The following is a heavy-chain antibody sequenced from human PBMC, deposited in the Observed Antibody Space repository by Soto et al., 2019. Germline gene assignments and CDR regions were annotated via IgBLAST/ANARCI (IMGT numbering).Heavy chain of an antibody. J-gene: IGHJ4*02. D-gene: IGHD3-16*01. CDR2: ISYDGSNK. CDR1: GFTFSRYR. CDR3: AKDLSSIMITFGVIDY. Sequence: QVQLVESGGGVVEPGRSLRLSCAASGFTFSRYRMHWVRQSPRKGLEWVAVISYDGSNKYYADSVKGRFTISRDNSKNTLYLQMNSLRAEDTAVYYCAKDLSSIMITFGVIDYWGQGTLVTVSS. V-gene: IGHV3-30*18.